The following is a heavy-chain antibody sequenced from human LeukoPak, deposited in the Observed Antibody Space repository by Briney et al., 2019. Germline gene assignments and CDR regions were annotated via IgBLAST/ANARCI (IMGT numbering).Heavy chain of an antibody. CDR2: IYYSGST. CDR1: GGSISSHY. CDR3: ARGGPTYYDFWSGYSNYYYYMDV. J-gene: IGHJ6*03. V-gene: IGHV4-59*11. Sequence: SETLSLTCTVSGGSISSHYWSWIRQPPGKGLEWIGYIYYSGSTNYNPSLKSRVTISVDTSKNQFSLKLSSVTAADTAVYYCARGGPTYYDFWSGYSNYYYYMDVWGKRTTVTVSS. D-gene: IGHD3-3*01.